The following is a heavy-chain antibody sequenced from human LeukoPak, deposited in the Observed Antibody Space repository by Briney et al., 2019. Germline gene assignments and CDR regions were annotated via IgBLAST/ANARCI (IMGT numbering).Heavy chain of an antibody. Sequence: TSSETLSLTCTVSGGSISGYYWSWIRQPAGKGLEWIGRIYTSGSTNYNPSLNSRVTMAVDTSKNQFSLKLSSVTAADTAVYYCARFKKVRGVIMKYYFDYWGQGTLVTVSS. V-gene: IGHV4-4*07. CDR3: ARFKKVRGVIMKYYFDY. CDR2: IYTSGST. J-gene: IGHJ4*02. CDR1: GGSISGYY. D-gene: IGHD3-10*01.